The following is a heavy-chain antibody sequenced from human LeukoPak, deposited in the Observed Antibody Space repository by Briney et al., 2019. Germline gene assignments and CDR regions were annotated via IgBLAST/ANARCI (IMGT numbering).Heavy chain of an antibody. V-gene: IGHV3-53*01. J-gene: IGHJ4*02. Sequence: GGSLRLSCAASGFTASDNYMSWVRQAPGKGLEWVSVIYSWGSIYYTDSVEGRFTISRDNAKNSLYLQMHSLRADDTAVYYCARNYFQGVPGVYWGQGTLVTVSS. D-gene: IGHD3-10*01. CDR3: ARNYFQGVPGVY. CDR1: GFTASDNY. CDR2: IYSWGSI.